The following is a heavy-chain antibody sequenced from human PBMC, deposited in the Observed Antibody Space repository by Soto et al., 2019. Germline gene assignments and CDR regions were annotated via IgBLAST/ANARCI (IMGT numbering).Heavy chain of an antibody. CDR3: ARESEDLTSNFDY. J-gene: IGHJ4*02. V-gene: IGHV3-21*06. CDR1: GFTFTRYS. CDR2: ISSTTNYI. Sequence: ESLRLSCAASGFTFTRYSMNGVRQAAGKGLEWVSSISSTTNYIYYGDSMKGRFTISRDNAKNSLYLEMNSLRAEDTAVYYCARESEDLTSNFDYWGQGTLVTVSS.